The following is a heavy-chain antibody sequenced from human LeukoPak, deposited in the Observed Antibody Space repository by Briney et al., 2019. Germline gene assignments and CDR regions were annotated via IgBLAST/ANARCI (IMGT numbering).Heavy chain of an antibody. CDR2: IRYDGSNK. D-gene: IGHD2-15*01. V-gene: IGHV3-30*02. Sequence: PGGSLRLSCAASGFTFSSYGMHWVRQAPGKGLEWVAFIRYDGSNKYYADSVKGRFTISRDNSKNTLYLQMNSLRAEDTAVYCCAKDRCYSCYYYYYYMDVWGKGTTVTVSS. J-gene: IGHJ6*03. CDR1: GFTFSSYG. CDR3: AKDRCYSCYYYYYYMDV.